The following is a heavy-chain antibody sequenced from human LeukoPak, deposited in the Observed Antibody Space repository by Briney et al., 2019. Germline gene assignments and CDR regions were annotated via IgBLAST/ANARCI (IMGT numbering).Heavy chain of an antibody. Sequence: GASVKVSCKASGYTSTGYYMHWVRQAPGQGLEWMGWINPNSGGTNSAQKFQGRVTMNRDTSISTVYMELSRLRSDDTAVYYCARKIVGATNERSPFDYWGQGTLVTVSS. J-gene: IGHJ4*02. V-gene: IGHV1-2*02. CDR2: INPNSGGT. CDR3: ARKIVGATNERSPFDY. CDR1: GYTSTGYY. D-gene: IGHD1-26*01.